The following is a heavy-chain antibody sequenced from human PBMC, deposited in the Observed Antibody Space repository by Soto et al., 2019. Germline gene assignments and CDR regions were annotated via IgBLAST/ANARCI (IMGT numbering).Heavy chain of an antibody. CDR2: ISSSSSTI. D-gene: IGHD6-13*01. J-gene: IGHJ3*02. CDR1: GFTFSSYS. CDR3: AREVAAAGYELGAFDI. Sequence: GGSLILSCAASGFTFSSYSMNWVRQAPGKGLEWVSYISSSSSTIYYADSVKGRFTISRDNAKNSLYLQMNSLRAEDTAVYYCAREVAAAGYELGAFDIWGQGTMVTVSS. V-gene: IGHV3-48*01.